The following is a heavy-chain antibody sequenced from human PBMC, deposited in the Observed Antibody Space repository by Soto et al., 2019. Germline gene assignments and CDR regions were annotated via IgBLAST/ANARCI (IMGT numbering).Heavy chain of an antibody. Sequence: PSQTLSLTCVISGDSVSSSSVAWNWVRQSPSRGLEWLGRTYYRSRWYSDFAVSVRGRIVINADTSKNQFSLQLNSVTPEDTAVYYCEREGYLYGMDDWGQGTTVTVSS. CDR3: EREGYLYGMDD. CDR1: GDSVSSSSVA. D-gene: IGHD1-1*01. J-gene: IGHJ6*02. V-gene: IGHV6-1*01. CDR2: TYYRSRWYS.